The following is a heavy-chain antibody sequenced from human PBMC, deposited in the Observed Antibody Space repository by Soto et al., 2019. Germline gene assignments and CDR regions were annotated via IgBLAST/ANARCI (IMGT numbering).Heavy chain of an antibody. CDR3: AKDKDVTDYDFWSGTHFDY. CDR1: GFTFSSYG. CDR2: ISDDGRNK. Sequence: QVQLVESGGGVVQPGRSLRLSCAASGFTFSSYGIHWVRQAPGKGLEWVAVISDDGRNKYYADSVKGRFTISRDNFKNTLYLQMNSLRAEDTAVYYCAKDKDVTDYDFWSGTHFDYWGQGTLVTVSS. J-gene: IGHJ4*02. D-gene: IGHD3-3*01. V-gene: IGHV3-30*18.